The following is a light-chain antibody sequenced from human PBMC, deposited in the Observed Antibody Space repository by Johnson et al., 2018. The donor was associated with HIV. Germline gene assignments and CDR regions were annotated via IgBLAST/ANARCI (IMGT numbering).Light chain of an antibody. V-gene: IGLV1-51*01. J-gene: IGLJ1*01. CDR3: GTWDNSLSAFYV. CDR1: SSNIGYNS. Sequence: QSVLTQPPSVSAAPGQKVTISCSGSSSNIGYNSVSWYLQLPGTAPKLLIYDNNKRPSGIPDRFSGSKSGTSATLGITGLQTGDEADYYCGTWDNSLSAFYVFGTGTKVTVL. CDR2: DNN.